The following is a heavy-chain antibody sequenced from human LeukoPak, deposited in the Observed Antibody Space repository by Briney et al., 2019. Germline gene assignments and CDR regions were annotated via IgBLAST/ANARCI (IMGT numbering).Heavy chain of an antibody. CDR1: GYTFTNYN. J-gene: IGHJ5*02. Sequence: ASVKVSCKASGYTFTNYNMHWVRQAPGQGLEWMGIINPSGGSTNYAQNFQGRVTMTRDTSTSTAYMELSSLRSEDTAVYYCAANSYYDILTGYPPRDWFDPWGQGTLVTVSS. CDR3: AANSYYDILTGYPPRDWFDP. V-gene: IGHV1-46*01. D-gene: IGHD3-9*01. CDR2: INPSGGST.